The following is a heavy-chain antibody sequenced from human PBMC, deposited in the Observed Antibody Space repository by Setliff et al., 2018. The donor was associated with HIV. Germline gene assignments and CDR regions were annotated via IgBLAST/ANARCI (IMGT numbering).Heavy chain of an antibody. J-gene: IGHJ4*02. Sequence: PGGSLRLPCAASGFTLSSTYMAWVRQAPGKGLEWVSNTKFDGSESYYVDSVKGRFIASTDNSKNSLFLQMNSLKAEDTAVYYCARAYNVYDYRFDSSGYDYWGQGTLVTVSS. D-gene: IGHD3-22*01. CDR1: GFTLSSTY. V-gene: IGHV3-7*03. CDR2: TKFDGSES. CDR3: ARAYNVYDYRFDSSGYDY.